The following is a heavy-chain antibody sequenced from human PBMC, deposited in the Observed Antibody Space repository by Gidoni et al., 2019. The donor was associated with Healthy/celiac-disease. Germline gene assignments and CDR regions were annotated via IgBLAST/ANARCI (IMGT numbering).Heavy chain of an antibody. CDR1: GFTFSSYG. CDR3: AKDGGSSGYYF. D-gene: IGHD3-22*01. V-gene: IGHV3-30*18. Sequence: QVQLVESGGGVVQPGRSLSLSCAASGFTFSSYGMHWVRQAPGKGLEWVAVISYDGSNTYFADSVKGRFTISRDNSKNTLYLQMNSLRAEDTAVYYCAKDGGSSGYYFWGQGTLVTVSS. CDR2: ISYDGSNT. J-gene: IGHJ4*02.